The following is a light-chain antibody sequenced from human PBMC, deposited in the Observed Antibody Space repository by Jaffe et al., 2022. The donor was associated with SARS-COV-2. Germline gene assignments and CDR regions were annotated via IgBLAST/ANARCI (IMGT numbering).Light chain of an antibody. CDR2: STN. J-gene: IGLJ1*01. CDR3: AAWDDSLGGFYV. Sequence: QSVLTQPPSASATPGQRVSISCSGSSSNIGSNAVNWYQQLPGTAPRLLIYSTNQRPSGVPDRFFGSKSGTSASLAISGLQSEDEADYYCAAWDDSLGGFYVFGTGTKVTVL. CDR1: SSNIGSNA. V-gene: IGLV1-44*01.